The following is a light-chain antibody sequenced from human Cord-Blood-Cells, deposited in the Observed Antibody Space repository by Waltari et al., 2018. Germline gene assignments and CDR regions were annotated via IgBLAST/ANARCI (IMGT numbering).Light chain of an antibody. CDR3: CSYAGSSTWV. V-gene: IGLV2-23*01. J-gene: IGLJ3*02. CDR2: EDS. Sequence: QSALTQPASVSGSPGPSITISCTGTSSDVGSYNLGSCYQQHPGKAPKLMIYEDSKRPSGVSHRFSGSKSGNTASLTISGLQAEDEADYYCCSYAGSSTWVFGGGTKLTVL. CDR1: SSDVGSYNL.